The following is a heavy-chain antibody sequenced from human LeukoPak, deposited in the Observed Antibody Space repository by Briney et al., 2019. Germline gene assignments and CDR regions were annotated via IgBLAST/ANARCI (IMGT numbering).Heavy chain of an antibody. CDR3: ARDWRYCSGGSCYSSDFDY. CDR1: GYTFTSYD. V-gene: IGHV1-18*01. CDR2: ISAYNGNT. J-gene: IGHJ4*02. Sequence: ASVKVSRKASGYTFTSYDINWVRQATGQGHEWMGWISAYNGNTNYAQKLQGRVTMTTDTSTSTAYMELRSLRSDDTAVYYCARDWRYCSGGSCYSSDFDYWGQGTLVTVSS. D-gene: IGHD2-15*01.